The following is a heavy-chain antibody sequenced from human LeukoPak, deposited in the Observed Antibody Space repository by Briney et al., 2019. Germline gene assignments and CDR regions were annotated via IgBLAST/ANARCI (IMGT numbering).Heavy chain of an antibody. D-gene: IGHD5-18*01. Sequence: GASVKVSCKASGYTFTSYDINWVRQATGQGLEWMGWMNPNSGNTGYAQKFQGRVTMTRNTSISTAYMELSRLRSDDTAVYYCAREEDSYAHYFDYWGQGTLVTVSS. J-gene: IGHJ4*02. CDR2: MNPNSGNT. CDR1: GYTFTSYD. CDR3: AREEDSYAHYFDY. V-gene: IGHV1-8*01.